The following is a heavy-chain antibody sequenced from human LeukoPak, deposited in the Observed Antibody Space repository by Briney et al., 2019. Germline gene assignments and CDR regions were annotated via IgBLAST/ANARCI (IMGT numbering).Heavy chain of an antibody. J-gene: IGHJ4*02. Sequence: SETLSLTCAVYGGSFSGYYWSWIRQPPGKGLEWIGEINHSGSTNYNPSLKSRVTISVDTSKNQFSLKLSSVTAADTAVYYCASGAGSSWSPGWYYFDYWGQGTLVTVSS. D-gene: IGHD6-13*01. CDR1: GGSFSGYY. CDR3: ASGAGSSWSPGWYYFDY. V-gene: IGHV4-34*01. CDR2: INHSGST.